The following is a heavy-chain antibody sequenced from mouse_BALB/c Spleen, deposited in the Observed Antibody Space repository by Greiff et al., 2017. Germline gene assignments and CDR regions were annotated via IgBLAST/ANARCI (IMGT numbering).Heavy chain of an antibody. V-gene: IGHV5-12-1*01. D-gene: IGHD1-1*01. Sequence: EVMLVESGGGLVKPGGSLKLSCAASGFAFSSYDMSWVRQTPEKRLEWVAYISSGGGSTYYPDTVKGRFTISRDNAKNTLYLQMSSLKSEDTAMYYCARQVYYGSSGDFDVWGAGTTVTVSS. CDR3: ARQVYYGSSGDFDV. J-gene: IGHJ1*01. CDR2: ISSGGGST. CDR1: GFAFSSYD.